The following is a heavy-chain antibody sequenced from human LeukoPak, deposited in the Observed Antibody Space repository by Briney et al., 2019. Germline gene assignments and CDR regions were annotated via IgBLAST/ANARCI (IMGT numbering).Heavy chain of an antibody. CDR3: AKDNRRSGSYQDYYYYYGMDV. J-gene: IGHJ6*02. CDR1: GFTFDDYA. D-gene: IGHD1-26*01. CDR2: NSWNSGSI. V-gene: IGHV3-9*01. Sequence: PGRSLRFSCAASGFTFDDYAMHWVRQAPGKGLEWVSGNSWNSGSIGYADSVKGRFTISRDNAKNSLYLQMNSLRAENTALYYCAKDNRRSGSYQDYYYYYGMDVWGQGTTVTVSS.